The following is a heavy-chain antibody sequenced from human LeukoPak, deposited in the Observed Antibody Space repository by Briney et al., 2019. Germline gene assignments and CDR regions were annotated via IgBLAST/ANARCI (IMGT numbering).Heavy chain of an antibody. V-gene: IGHV3-23*01. CDR3: AKDRSSGYYRDPDYFDY. D-gene: IGHD3-22*01. CDR2: ISGSGGST. Sequence: HPGGSLRLSCAASGFTFSSYEMNWVRQAPGKGLEWVSAISGSGGSTYYADSVKGRFTISRDNSKNTLYLQMNSLRAEDTAVYYCAKDRSSGYYRDPDYFDYWGQGTLVTVSS. CDR1: GFTFSSYE. J-gene: IGHJ4*02.